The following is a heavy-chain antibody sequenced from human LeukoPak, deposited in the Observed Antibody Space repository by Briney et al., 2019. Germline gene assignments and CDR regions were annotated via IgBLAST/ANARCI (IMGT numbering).Heavy chain of an antibody. CDR1: GFIFSSYD. V-gene: IGHV3-13*04. J-gene: IGHJ4*02. Sequence: PEGSLRLSCAASGFIFSSYDMHWVRQTTGKGLEWVSAIGTAGDSYYPGSVRGRFTIFRENAKNSLYLQMNSLRAGDTAVYYCARGAGTGFDYWGQGTLVTVSS. CDR2: IGTAGDS. D-gene: IGHD6-19*01. CDR3: ARGAGTGFDY.